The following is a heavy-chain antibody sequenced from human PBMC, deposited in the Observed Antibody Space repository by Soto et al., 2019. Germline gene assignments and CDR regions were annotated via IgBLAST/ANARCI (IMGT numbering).Heavy chain of an antibody. CDR1: GGSISSYY. CDR3: ARMNYYDTSGYPVDY. CDR2: IYFRGTT. Sequence: QVQLQESGPGLVKPSETLSLTCTVSGGSISSYYWRWVRQPPGRGLEWIGYIYFRGTTNYNPSLKSRVTMSADTSKNQFSLKLNSVTAADTAVYYCARMNYYDTSGYPVDYWGQGNLVTVSS. J-gene: IGHJ4*02. V-gene: IGHV4-59*01. D-gene: IGHD3-22*01.